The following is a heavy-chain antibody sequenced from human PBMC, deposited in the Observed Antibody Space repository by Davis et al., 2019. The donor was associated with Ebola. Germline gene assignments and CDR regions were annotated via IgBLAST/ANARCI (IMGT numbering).Heavy chain of an antibody. CDR3: ATNDYGDYLYFLH. CDR2: INPNSGGT. CDR1: GYTFTAYY. D-gene: IGHD4-17*01. Sequence: ASVKVSCKASGYTFTAYYIQWVRQAPGQGLEWLGYINPNSGGTHYAQKFQGSVTLTRDTSISTAYMELSSLTSDDTAVYYCATNDYGDYLYFLHWGQGTLVTVSS. J-gene: IGHJ1*01. V-gene: IGHV1-2*04.